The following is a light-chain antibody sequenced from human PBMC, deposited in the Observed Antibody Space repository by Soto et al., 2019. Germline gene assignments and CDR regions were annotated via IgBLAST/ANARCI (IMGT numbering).Light chain of an antibody. J-gene: IGKJ5*01. CDR1: QTINNY. CDR2: TTS. CDR3: QQGYDVPLT. V-gene: IGKV1-39*01. Sequence: DIQMTQSPSSLSASVGDRVSITCRASQTINNYLNWFQQKPGEAPKLLIYTTSKLQSGVPSRFSGSGSEADVTLTISNLQPEDFATYYCQQGYDVPLTFGQGTRLDI.